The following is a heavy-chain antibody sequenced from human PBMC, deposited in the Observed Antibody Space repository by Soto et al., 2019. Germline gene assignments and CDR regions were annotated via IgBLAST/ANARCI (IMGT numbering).Heavy chain of an antibody. CDR2: ITHNATT. CDR3: ARVSCSGGSCYLTSRYNYYVMDV. CDR1: GASFSVYY. Sequence: PSETLSLTCAVHGASFSVYYWRWVRECPGKGLDRIGEITHNATTNSSPSLKSRVTISVDTSKNHFFLSLRSVTAADTGVYYFARVSCSGGSCYLTSRYNYYVMDVWGQGTTVTVSS. V-gene: IGHV4-34*01. J-gene: IGHJ6*02. D-gene: IGHD2-15*01.